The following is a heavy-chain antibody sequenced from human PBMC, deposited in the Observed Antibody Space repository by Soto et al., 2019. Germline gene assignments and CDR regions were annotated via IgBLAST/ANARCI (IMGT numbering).Heavy chain of an antibody. CDR3: VRGDYGDYSHWFDP. V-gene: IGHV1-8*01. Sequence: QVQLVQSGAEVKKPGASVRVSCKASGYTFTKFDINWVRQATGQGLEWMWWMNPNSGNTGYAQKFQGRVTMTRNTSITTAYMELSTLRSEDTAVYYCVRGDYGDYSHWFDPWGQGTLVTVSS. CDR2: MNPNSGNT. D-gene: IGHD4-17*01. CDR1: GYTFTKFD. J-gene: IGHJ5*02.